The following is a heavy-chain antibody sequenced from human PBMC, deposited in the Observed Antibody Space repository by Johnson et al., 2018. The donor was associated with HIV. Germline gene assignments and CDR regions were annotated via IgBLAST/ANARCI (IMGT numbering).Heavy chain of an antibody. V-gene: IGHV3-48*04. CDR2: ISWNSGSI. CDR1: GFTFSSYW. CDR3: ARAVQGAFDI. Sequence: VQLVESGGGLVQPGGSLRLSCAASGFTFSSYWMSWVRQAPGKGLEWVSGISWNSGSIGYVDSVKGRFTISRDNAKNSLYLQMNSLRAEDTAVYYCARAVQGAFDIWGQGTMVTVSS. J-gene: IGHJ3*02.